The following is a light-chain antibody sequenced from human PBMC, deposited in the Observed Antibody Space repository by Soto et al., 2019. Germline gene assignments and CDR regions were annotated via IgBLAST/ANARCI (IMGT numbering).Light chain of an antibody. Sequence: DIQMTQSPSSLSASVGDRVTITCRASQSIGRILNWHQQKPGKAPNVLINVASTLRSGVPSRFSGSGSGTDFNLTINSLQPEDFATYFCQQSFTTPLTFGGGTTVEIK. CDR1: QSIGRI. J-gene: IGKJ4*01. CDR3: QQSFTTPLT. V-gene: IGKV1-39*01. CDR2: VAS.